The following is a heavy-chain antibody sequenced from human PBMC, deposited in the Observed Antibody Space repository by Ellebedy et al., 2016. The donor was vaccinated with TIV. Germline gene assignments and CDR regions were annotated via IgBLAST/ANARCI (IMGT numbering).Heavy chain of an antibody. CDR3: ARDPALPRGRFDT. J-gene: IGHJ5*02. Sequence: MPGGSLRLSCTVSGGSISGSSYYWGWIRQPPGKGLEWIGSINYSGRTFYNPSLKSRVTVSVDTSKNQFSLNLTSVTAADTAVYYCARDPALPRGRFDTWGQGTLVTVSS. V-gene: IGHV4-39*07. CDR1: GGSISGSSYY. CDR2: INYSGRT.